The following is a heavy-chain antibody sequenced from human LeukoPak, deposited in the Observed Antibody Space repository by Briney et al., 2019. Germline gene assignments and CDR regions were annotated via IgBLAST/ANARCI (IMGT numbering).Heavy chain of an antibody. D-gene: IGHD3-9*01. Sequence: GGSLRLSCAASGFTFSSYSMNWVRQAPGKGLEWVSYISSSSSTIYYAGSVKGRFTISRDNAKNSLFLQMNSLRAEDTAVYYCARDYDILTGRTIDHWGQGTLVTVSS. CDR2: ISSSSSTI. V-gene: IGHV3-48*01. J-gene: IGHJ4*02. CDR3: ARDYDILTGRTIDH. CDR1: GFTFSSYS.